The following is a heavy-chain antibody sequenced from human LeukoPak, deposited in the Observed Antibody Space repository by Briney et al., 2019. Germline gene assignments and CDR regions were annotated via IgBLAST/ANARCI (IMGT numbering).Heavy chain of an antibody. Sequence: PGGSLRLSCAASGFTFSNYWTHWVRQAPGKGLVWVSRIYNDGSSTSYADSVKGRFTISRDNAKSTLYLQMNSLRADDTAVFYCARVRGGSGRSYAADAFDIWGQGTMVTVSS. J-gene: IGHJ3*02. D-gene: IGHD1-26*01. CDR3: ARVRGGSGRSYAADAFDI. V-gene: IGHV3-74*01. CDR1: GFTFSNYW. CDR2: IYNDGSST.